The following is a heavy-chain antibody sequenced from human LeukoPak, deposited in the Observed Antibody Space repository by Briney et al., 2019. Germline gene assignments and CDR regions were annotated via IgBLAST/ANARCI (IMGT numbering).Heavy chain of an antibody. Sequence: LGGTLRLSCAASGFTFSSYAMSWVRQAPGKGLEWVSAISGSGGSTYYADSVKGRFTISRDNSKNTLYLQMNSLRAEDTAVYYCAKDSLGYGDYESGDYWGQGTLVTVSS. CDR2: ISGSGGST. CDR1: GFTFSSYA. J-gene: IGHJ4*02. CDR3: AKDSLGYGDYESGDY. D-gene: IGHD4-17*01. V-gene: IGHV3-23*01.